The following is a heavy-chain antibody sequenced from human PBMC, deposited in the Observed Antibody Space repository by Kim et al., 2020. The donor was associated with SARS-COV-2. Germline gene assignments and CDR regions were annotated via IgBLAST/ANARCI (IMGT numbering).Heavy chain of an antibody. D-gene: IGHD1-26*01. CDR1: GFTFSSYS. CDR2: ISSSSSYI. J-gene: IGHJ1*01. V-gene: IGHV3-21*01. Sequence: GGSLRLSCAASGFTFSSYSMNWVRQAPGKGLEWVSSISSSSSYIYYADSVKGRFTISRDNAKNSLYLQMNSLRAEDTAVYYCARDLRRYSGSTTADAEYFQHWGQGTLVTVSS. CDR3: ARDLRRYSGSTTADAEYFQH.